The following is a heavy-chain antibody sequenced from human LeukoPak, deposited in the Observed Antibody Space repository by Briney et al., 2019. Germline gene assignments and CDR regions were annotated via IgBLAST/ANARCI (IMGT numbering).Heavy chain of an antibody. D-gene: IGHD2-2*01. V-gene: IGHV4-34*01. CDR2: INHSGST. CDR1: GGSFSGYY. Sequence: PSETLSLTCAVYGGSFSGYYWSWIRQPPGKGLEWIGEINHSGSTNYNPSLKSRVTISVDTYKNPFSLKLSSVTAADTAVYYCARGQADSTSCYGYFDLWGRGTLVTVSS. CDR3: ARGQADSTSCYGYFDL. J-gene: IGHJ2*01.